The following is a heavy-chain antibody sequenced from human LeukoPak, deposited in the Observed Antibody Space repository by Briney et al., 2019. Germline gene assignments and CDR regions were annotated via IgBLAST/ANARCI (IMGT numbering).Heavy chain of an antibody. CDR2: INPSGGST. J-gene: IGHJ4*02. CDR3: ARSRYSSGWYDY. V-gene: IGHV1-46*01. D-gene: IGHD6-19*01. CDR1: GGTFSSYA. Sequence: ASVKVSCKASGGTFSSYAISWVRQAPGQGLEWMGIINPSGGSTSYAQKFQGRVTMTRDTSTSTVYMELSSLRSEDTAVYYCARSRYSSGWYDYWGQGTLVTVSS.